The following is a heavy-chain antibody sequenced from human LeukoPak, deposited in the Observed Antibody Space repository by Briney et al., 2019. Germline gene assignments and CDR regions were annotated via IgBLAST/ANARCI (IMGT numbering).Heavy chain of an antibody. CDR3: ARGGYCSGGTCYTIDA. V-gene: IGHV3-20*04. Sequence: GGSLRLSCAASGFTFDDYGMSWVRQAPGKGLEWVSGITWRGGSTAYADSVKGRFTISRDNTKDSLYLQMNSLRVEDTAFYYCARGGYCSGGTCYTIDAWGQGILVTVSS. CDR1: GFTFDDYG. J-gene: IGHJ5*02. D-gene: IGHD2-15*01. CDR2: ITWRGGST.